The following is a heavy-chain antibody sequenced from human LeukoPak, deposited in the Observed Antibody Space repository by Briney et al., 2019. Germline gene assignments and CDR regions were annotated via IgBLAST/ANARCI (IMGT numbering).Heavy chain of an antibody. CDR3: ARDGHNGVWMPTPTSNWFDP. CDR2: IIPIFGTA. J-gene: IGHJ5*02. V-gene: IGHV1-69*05. CDR1: GGTFSSYA. Sequence: SVKVSCKASGGTFSSYAISWVRQAPGQGLEWMGRIIPIFGTANYAQKFQGRVTITTDESTSTAYIELSSLRSEDTAVYYCARDGHNGVWMPTPTSNWFDPWGQGTLVTVSS. D-gene: IGHD2-8*01.